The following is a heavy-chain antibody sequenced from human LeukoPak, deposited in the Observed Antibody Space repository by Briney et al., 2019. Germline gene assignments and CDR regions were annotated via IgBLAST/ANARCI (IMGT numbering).Heavy chain of an antibody. CDR3: AKSLFTSATGTGRAFHI. V-gene: IGHV3-23*01. Sequence: GGSLRLSCAASGFSFSAYPMGWVRQAPGKGLQWLSGISASGDVTFHADRVKGRFAISRDNSKNTLYLQMTGLRAGDTAEYYCAKSLFTSATGTGRAFHILGQGTMVTVSS. CDR2: ISASGDVT. J-gene: IGHJ3*02. D-gene: IGHD1-1*01. CDR1: GFSFSAYP.